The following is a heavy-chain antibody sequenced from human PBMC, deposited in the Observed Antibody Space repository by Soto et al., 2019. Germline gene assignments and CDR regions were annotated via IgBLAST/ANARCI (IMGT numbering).Heavy chain of an antibody. D-gene: IGHD1-1*01. CDR3: AAGGTRWLHSPFDY. CDR2: FDPEDGET. J-gene: IGHJ4*02. CDR1: GHTLTELS. Sequence: QVQLLQSGAEVKKPGASVKVSCKVCGHTLTELSMHWVRQAPGRGLEWMGGFDPEDGETIFAQKFQGRVTMTEDTSTDSTYMEVTSLRSEDTAVYYCAAGGTRWLHSPFDYWGQGTLVTISS. V-gene: IGHV1-24*01.